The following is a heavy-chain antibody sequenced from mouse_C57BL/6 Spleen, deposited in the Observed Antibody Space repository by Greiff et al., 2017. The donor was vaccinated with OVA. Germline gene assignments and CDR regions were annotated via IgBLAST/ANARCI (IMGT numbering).Heavy chain of an antibody. D-gene: IGHD1-1*01. CDR2: LYPRSGNT. CDR3: ARKSTTVVATKDAMDY. V-gene: IGHV1-81*01. Sequence: QVQLQQSGAELARPGASVKLSCKASGYTFTSYGISWVKQRTGQGLEWIGELYPRSGNTYYNEKFKGKDTLTADKSSRTAYMELRSLTSEDSAVYFCARKSTTVVATKDAMDYWGQGTSVTVSS. J-gene: IGHJ4*01. CDR1: GYTFTSYG.